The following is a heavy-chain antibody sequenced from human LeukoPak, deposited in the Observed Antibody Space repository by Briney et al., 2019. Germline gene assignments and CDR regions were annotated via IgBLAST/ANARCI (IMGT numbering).Heavy chain of an antibody. J-gene: IGHJ4*02. CDR3: ARLSSGSSSWYDIDY. CDR2: IYYSGST. Sequence: PSETLSVTCTVSGGSISSYYWSWIRQPPGKGLEWIGYIYYSGSTNYNPSLKSRVTISVDTSKDQFSLKLSSVTAADTAVYYCARLSSGSSSWYDIDYWGQGTLVTVSS. D-gene: IGHD6-13*01. V-gene: IGHV4-59*08. CDR1: GGSISSYY.